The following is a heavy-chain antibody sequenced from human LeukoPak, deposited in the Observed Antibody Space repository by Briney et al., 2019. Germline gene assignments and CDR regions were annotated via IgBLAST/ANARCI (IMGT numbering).Heavy chain of an antibody. Sequence: GGSLRLSCAASGFTFSNYGMSWVRQAPGKGLEWLSYISDLSNNRYYADTVKGRFIISRDDAKNSVYLQMSSLRAEDTAVYYCARFGTSGYSGDHWGQGTLVTVSS. CDR3: ARFGTSGYSGDH. J-gene: IGHJ4*02. D-gene: IGHD3-22*01. CDR1: GFTFSNYG. V-gene: IGHV3-48*04. CDR2: ISDLSNNR.